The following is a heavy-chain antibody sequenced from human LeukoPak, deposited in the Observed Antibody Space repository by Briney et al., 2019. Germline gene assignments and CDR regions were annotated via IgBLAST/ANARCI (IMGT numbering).Heavy chain of an antibody. CDR2: INSRSTYI. V-gene: IGHV3-21*01. Sequence: GRSLRLSCAASGFTFSSYSMTWVRQAPGKGLEWVSSINSRSTYIHYADSVKGRFTISRDNAKNSLYLQMNSLRAEDTAVYHCARVESGWYPGEDWGQGILVTVSS. J-gene: IGHJ4*02. D-gene: IGHD6-19*01. CDR3: ARVESGWYPGED. CDR1: GFTFSSYS.